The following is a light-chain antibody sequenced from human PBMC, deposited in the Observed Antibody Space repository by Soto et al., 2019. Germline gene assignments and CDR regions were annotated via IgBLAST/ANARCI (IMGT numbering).Light chain of an antibody. J-gene: IGKJ5*01. CDR3: QQSYSTLGT. CDR2: AAS. V-gene: IGKV1-39*01. Sequence: DIQMTQSPSSLSASVGDRFTITCGASQSISSYLNWYQQKPGKAPKLLIYAASSLQSGVPSRFSGSGSGTDFTLTISSLQPEDFATYYCQQSYSTLGTFGQGTRLEIK. CDR1: QSISSY.